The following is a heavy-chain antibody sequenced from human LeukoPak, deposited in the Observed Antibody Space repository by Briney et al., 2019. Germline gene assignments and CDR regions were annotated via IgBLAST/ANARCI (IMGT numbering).Heavy chain of an antibody. CDR3: AILGGATTVDY. J-gene: IGHJ4*02. D-gene: IGHD1-26*01. CDR1: GYTFTSYG. Sequence: ASVKVSCKASGYTFTSYGISWVRQAPGQGLEWMGWISAYNGNTNYAQKLQGRVTMTTDTSTSTACMELRSLRSDDTAVYYCAILGGATTVDYGGQGTLVTVSS. CDR2: ISAYNGNT. V-gene: IGHV1-18*01.